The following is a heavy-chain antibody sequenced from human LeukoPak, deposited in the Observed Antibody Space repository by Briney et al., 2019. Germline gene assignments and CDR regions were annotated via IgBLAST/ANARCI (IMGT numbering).Heavy chain of an antibody. Sequence: SETLSLTCTVSGGSISSSSYYWGWIRQPPGKGLEWIGSIYYSGSTYYNPSLKSRVTISVDTSKNQFSLKLSSVTAADTAVYYCARGQEGSPDAFDIWGQGTKVTVSS. J-gene: IGHJ3*02. CDR3: ARGQEGSPDAFDI. V-gene: IGHV4-39*07. CDR1: GGSISSSSYY. CDR2: IYYSGST. D-gene: IGHD1-26*01.